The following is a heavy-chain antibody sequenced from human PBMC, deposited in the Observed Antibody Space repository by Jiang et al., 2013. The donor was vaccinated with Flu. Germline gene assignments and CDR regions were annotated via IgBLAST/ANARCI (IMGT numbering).Heavy chain of an antibody. CDR2: NYWDDDN. CDR3: ARTVAGGGSRWFDP. D-gene: IGHD6-19*01. Sequence: TLTCTFSGFSLSASGVGVGWIRQPPGKALEWLAVNYWDDDNRYSASLRNRLTVSKDTSKSQVVLTMTDMDPVDTATYYCARTVAGGGSRWFDPWGHGIVVTVSS. J-gene: IGHJ5*02. V-gene: IGHV2-5*02. CDR1: GFSLSASGVG.